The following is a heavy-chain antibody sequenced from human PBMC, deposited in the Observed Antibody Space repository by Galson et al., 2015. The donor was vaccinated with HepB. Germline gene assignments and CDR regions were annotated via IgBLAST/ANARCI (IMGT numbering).Heavy chain of an antibody. J-gene: IGHJ4*02. CDR2: ISYDGSNK. Sequence: SLRLSCAASGFTFSSYGMHWVRQAPGKGLEWVAVISYDGSNKYCADSVKGRFTISRDNSKNTLYLQMNSLRAEDTAVYYCAKATSSYCSSTSCYPDYWGQGTLVTVSS. CDR3: AKATSSYCSSTSCYPDY. CDR1: GFTFSSYG. D-gene: IGHD2-2*01. V-gene: IGHV3-30*18.